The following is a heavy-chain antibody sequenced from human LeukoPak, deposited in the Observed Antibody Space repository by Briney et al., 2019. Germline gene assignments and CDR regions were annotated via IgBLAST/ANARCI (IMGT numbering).Heavy chain of an antibody. D-gene: IGHD3-22*01. V-gene: IGHV3-21*01. CDR2: ISSSSSHI. CDR1: GFTFSNYN. J-gene: IGHJ4*02. CDR3: ARDLYDSGGYSSPIDY. Sequence: TGGSLRLSCAASGFTFSNYNFYWVRQAPGKGLEWVSSISSSSSHIHSADSVKGRFTISRDNAKNSLYLQMNSLRAEDTAVYYCARDLYDSGGYSSPIDYWGQGTLVTVSS.